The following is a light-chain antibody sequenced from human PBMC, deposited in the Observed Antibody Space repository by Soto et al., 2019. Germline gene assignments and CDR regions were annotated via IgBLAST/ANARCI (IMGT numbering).Light chain of an antibody. CDR1: SSDVGGYNY. CDR3: CSYAGRYTYV. CDR2: DVS. J-gene: IGLJ1*01. V-gene: IGLV2-11*01. Sequence: QSALTQPRSVSGSPGQSVTISCAGTSSDVGGYNYVSWYQQHPGKAPKLMIYDVSKRPSGVPDRFSGSKSGNTASLTISGLQAHDEADYYCCSYAGRYTYVFGTGTKV.